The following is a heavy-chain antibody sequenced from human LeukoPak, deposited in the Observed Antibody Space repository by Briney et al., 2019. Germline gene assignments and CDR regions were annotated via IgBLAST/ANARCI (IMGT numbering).Heavy chain of an antibody. D-gene: IGHD4-17*01. V-gene: IGHV3-23*01. CDR3: AKLAVTTFHYFDY. CDR1: GITFSSYA. J-gene: IGHJ4*02. Sequence: GGSLRLSCAASGITFSSYAMSWVRQAPGKGLEWVSAISGSDYSTYYADSVKGRFTISRDTSKNTLYLQMNSLRAEDTAVYYCAKLAVTTFHYFDYWGLGTLVTVSS. CDR2: ISGSDYST.